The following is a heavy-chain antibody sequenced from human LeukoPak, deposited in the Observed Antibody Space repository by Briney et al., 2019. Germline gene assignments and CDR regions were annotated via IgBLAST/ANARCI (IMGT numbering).Heavy chain of an antibody. V-gene: IGHV4-61*01. CDR1: GGSISSSSYY. CDR3: ARGGYDSSFSDY. CDR2: IYYSGST. J-gene: IGHJ4*02. Sequence: SETLSLTCTVSGGSISSSSYYWSWIRQPPGKGLEWIGYIYYSGSTNYNPSLKSRVTISVDTSKNQFSLKLSSVTAADTAVYYCARGGYDSSFSDYWGQGTLVTVSS. D-gene: IGHD3-22*01.